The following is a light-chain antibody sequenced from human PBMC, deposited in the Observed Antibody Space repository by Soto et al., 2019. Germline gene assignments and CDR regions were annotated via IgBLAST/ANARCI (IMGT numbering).Light chain of an antibody. V-gene: IGKV1-5*03. CDR2: KAS. Sequence: DIQMTQSPSTLSGSVGDRVTITCRASQTISSWFAWYQQKPGKAPKLLIYKASTLKSGVPSRFSGSGSGTEFTLTISSLQPDDFATYYCQQYNSYSFGQGTKVDI. CDR3: QQYNSYS. J-gene: IGKJ1*01. CDR1: QTISSW.